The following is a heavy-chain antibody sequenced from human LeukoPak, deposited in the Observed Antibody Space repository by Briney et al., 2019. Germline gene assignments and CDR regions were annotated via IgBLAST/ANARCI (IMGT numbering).Heavy chain of an antibody. D-gene: IGHD6-19*01. CDR2: IKQDGSEK. V-gene: IGHV3-7*01. J-gene: IGHJ1*01. CDR1: GFTFSSYW. Sequence: GGSLRLSCAASGFTFSSYWMSWVRQAPGKGLEWVANIKQDGSEKYYVDSVKGRFTISRDNAKNSLYLQMNSQRAEDTAVYYCARRSSGWYWGYFQHWGQGTLVTVSS. CDR3: ARRSSGWYWGYFQH.